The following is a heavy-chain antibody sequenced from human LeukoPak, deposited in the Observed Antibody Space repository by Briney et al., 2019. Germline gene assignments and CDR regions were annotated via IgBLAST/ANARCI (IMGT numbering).Heavy chain of an antibody. J-gene: IGHJ5*02. Sequence: GGSLRLSCAASGFMFSKSWMHWVRHVPGKGLVWVARIYNDGSTTNYADSVKGRFTISRDNAANTLFLRMSSLRAEDTAVYYCAREKDDHGDPGPLDAWGQGDLVTVSS. D-gene: IGHD4-17*01. CDR2: IYNDGSTT. V-gene: IGHV3-74*01. CDR3: AREKDDHGDPGPLDA. CDR1: GFMFSKSW.